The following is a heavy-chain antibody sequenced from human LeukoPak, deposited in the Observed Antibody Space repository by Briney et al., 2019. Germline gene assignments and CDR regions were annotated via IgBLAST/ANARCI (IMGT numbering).Heavy chain of an antibody. V-gene: IGHV3-53*01. CDR1: GFTFSNNR. CDR2: IYSDGTA. CDR3: VRDLT. J-gene: IGHJ5*02. Sequence: GGSLRLSCAASGFTFSNNRMSWVRQAPGRGLEWVSVIYSDGTAYYADSVKGQFTISRDNSKSTLYLQMNSLKADDTAVYYCVRDLTWGQGTLVTVSS.